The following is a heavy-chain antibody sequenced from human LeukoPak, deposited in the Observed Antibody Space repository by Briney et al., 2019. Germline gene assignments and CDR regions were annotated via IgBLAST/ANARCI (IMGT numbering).Heavy chain of an antibody. Sequence: ASVKVSCKASGYTLTGYYMHWVRQAPGQGLEWMGRINPNSGGTNYAQKFQGRVTMTRNTSISTAYMELSRLRSDDTAVYYCARDLRHDFWSGWGHTQGFDPWGQGTLVTVSS. D-gene: IGHD3-3*01. J-gene: IGHJ5*02. CDR2: INPNSGGT. V-gene: IGHV1-2*06. CDR1: GYTLTGYY. CDR3: ARDLRHDFWSGWGHTQGFDP.